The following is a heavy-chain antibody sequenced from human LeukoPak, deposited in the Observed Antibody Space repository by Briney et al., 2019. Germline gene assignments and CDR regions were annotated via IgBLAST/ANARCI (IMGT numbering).Heavy chain of an antibody. CDR1: GFTFSSLW. CDR3: TKDRQGPNQYHMDA. J-gene: IGHJ6*03. V-gene: IGHV3-7*01. CDR2: INQDGGTT. Sequence: PGGSLRLSCAASGFTFSSLWMSWVRQAPGRGPEWVANINQDGGTTYYVASVKGRFTISRDNAKNSLSLQMSSLRAEDTAVYYCTKDRQGPNQYHMDAWSKGTTVTVSS.